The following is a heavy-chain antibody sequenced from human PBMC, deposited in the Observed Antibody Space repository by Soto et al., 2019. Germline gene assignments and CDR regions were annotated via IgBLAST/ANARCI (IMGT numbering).Heavy chain of an antibody. Sequence: PSETLSLTCAVSRGSFSGYYWSWVRQFPGKGLEWIGEIIHTGSTSYNPSLKSRVTMSIDTSKKEISLKLSSVTAADTAVYYCARVGQPPSDYWGQGTLVTVSS. V-gene: IGHV4-34*12. D-gene: IGHD2-2*01. J-gene: IGHJ4*02. CDR1: RGSFSGYY. CDR2: IIHTGST. CDR3: ARVGQPPSDY.